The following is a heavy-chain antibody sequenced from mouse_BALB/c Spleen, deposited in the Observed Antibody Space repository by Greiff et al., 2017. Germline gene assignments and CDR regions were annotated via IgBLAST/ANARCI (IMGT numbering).Heavy chain of an antibody. CDR2: IYPGDGDT. D-gene: IGHD2-1*01. CDR1: GYTFSSSW. CDR3: ARWASGNYGYFDY. J-gene: IGHJ2*01. V-gene: IGHV1-82*01. Sequence: QVQLKESGPELVKPGASVKISCKASGYTFSSSWMNWVKQRPGQGLEWIGRIYPGDGDTNYNGKFKGKATLTADKSSSTAYMQLSSLTAVDSAVYFCARWASGNYGYFDYWGQGTTLTVSS.